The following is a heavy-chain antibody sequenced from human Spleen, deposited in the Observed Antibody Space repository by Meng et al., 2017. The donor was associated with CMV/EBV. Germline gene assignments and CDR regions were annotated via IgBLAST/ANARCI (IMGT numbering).Heavy chain of an antibody. V-gene: IGHV3-74*01. J-gene: IGHJ4*02. CDR2: INSDGRTT. D-gene: IGHD3-3*01. CDR3: ETYYDFWSGYFHFDY. CDR1: GFTFSSYW. Sequence: GGSLRLSCAASGFTFSSYWMHWVRQTPGKGLMWVSRINSDGRTTNYADSVKGRFTISRDNSKNTLYLQMNSLRAEDTAVYYCETYYDFWSGYFHFDYWGQGTLVTVSS.